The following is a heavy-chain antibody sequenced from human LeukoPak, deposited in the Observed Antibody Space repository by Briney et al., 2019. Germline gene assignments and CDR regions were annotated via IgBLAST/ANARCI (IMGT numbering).Heavy chain of an antibody. Sequence: SETLSLTCAVYGGSFSGYYWSWIRQPPGKGLEWIGEINHSGGTNYNPSLKSRVTISVDTSKNQFSLKLSSVTAADTAVYYCARGPQDPIAAAGTSEYYFDYWGQGAVNTVSS. CDR3: ARGPQDPIAAAGTSEYYFDY. CDR1: GGSFSGYY. CDR2: INHSGGT. J-gene: IGHJ4*02. V-gene: IGHV4-34*01. D-gene: IGHD6-13*01.